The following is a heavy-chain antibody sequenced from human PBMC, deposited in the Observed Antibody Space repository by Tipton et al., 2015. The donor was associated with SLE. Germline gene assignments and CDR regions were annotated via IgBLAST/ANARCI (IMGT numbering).Heavy chain of an antibody. Sequence: GLVKPSETLSLICSVSGFSISSSHYWGWIRQSPGKGLEWIGYIYYSGSTNYNPSLKSRVTISVDTSKNQFSLKLSSVTAADTAVYYCARAGAGYYYYYYMDVWGKGTTVTVSS. J-gene: IGHJ6*03. CDR3: ARAGAGYYYYYYMDV. CDR1: GFSISSSHY. V-gene: IGHV4-59*11. CDR2: IYYSGST.